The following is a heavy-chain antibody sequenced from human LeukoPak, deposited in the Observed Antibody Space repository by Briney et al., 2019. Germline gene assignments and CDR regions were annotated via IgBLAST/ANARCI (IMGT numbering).Heavy chain of an antibody. CDR2: INHSGST. D-gene: IGHD6-13*01. Sequence: SETLSLTCAVYGGSFSGYYWSWIRQPPGKGLEWIGEINHSGSTNYNPSLKSRVTISVDTSKNQFSLKLSSVTAEDTAVYHCARVDSRTAQFDYWGQGTLVTVSS. V-gene: IGHV4-34*01. J-gene: IGHJ4*02. CDR3: ARVDSRTAQFDY. CDR1: GGSFSGYY.